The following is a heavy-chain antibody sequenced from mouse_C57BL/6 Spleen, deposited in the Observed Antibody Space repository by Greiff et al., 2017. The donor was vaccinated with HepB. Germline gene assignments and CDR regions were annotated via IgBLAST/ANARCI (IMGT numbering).Heavy chain of an antibody. CDR3: ARFPYYYGSRDAMDY. J-gene: IGHJ4*01. CDR2: IYPGSGST. Sequence: QVQLQQSGAELVKPGASVKMSCKASGYTFTSYWITWVKQRPGQGLEWIGDIYPGSGSTNYNEKFKSKATLTVDTSSSTAYMQLSSLTSEDSAVYYCARFPYYYGSRDAMDYWGQGTSVTVSS. CDR1: GYTFTSYW. D-gene: IGHD1-1*01. V-gene: IGHV1-55*01.